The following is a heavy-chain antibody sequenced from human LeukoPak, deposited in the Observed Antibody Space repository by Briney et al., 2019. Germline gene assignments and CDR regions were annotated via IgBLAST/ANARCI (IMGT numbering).Heavy chain of an antibody. D-gene: IGHD3-16*01. CDR1: GFTFSSYS. V-gene: IGHV3-21*01. CDR3: ARGRREGDYFDY. J-gene: IGHJ4*02. Sequence: GGSLRLSCADSGFTFSSYSMNGVRQAPGKGLEWVSSISSSSSYIYYADSVKGRFTISRDNAKNSLYLQMNSLRAEDTAVYYCARGRREGDYFDYWGQGTLDTVSS. CDR2: ISSSSSYI.